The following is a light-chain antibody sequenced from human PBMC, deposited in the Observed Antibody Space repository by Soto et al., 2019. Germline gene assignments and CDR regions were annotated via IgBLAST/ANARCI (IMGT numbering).Light chain of an antibody. CDR1: QSVSNN. CDR2: GAS. CDR3: QQYNNWWT. Sequence: EIVMTQSPATLSVSPGERATLSCRASQSVSNNLAWYQKKPGQAPRLLIYGASTRATGIPARFSGSGSGTEFTLTISSLQSDDFEVYYCQQYNNWWTFGQGTKVEIK. J-gene: IGKJ1*01. V-gene: IGKV3-15*01.